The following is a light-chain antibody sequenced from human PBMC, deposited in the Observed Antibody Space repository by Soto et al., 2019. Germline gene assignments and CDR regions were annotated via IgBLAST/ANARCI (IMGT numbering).Light chain of an antibody. CDR3: LQYDTSPFT. CDR2: GAS. J-gene: IGKJ3*01. Sequence: MLVTQPPGTLSFSPGKRATLSCRASQSFSSSYLAWYQQKPGQTPRLLIYGASNRATGIPDRFSGSGSGTDFTLTISRLEPEDFAVYYCLQYDTSPFTFGPGSKVDIK. V-gene: IGKV3-20*01. CDR1: QSFSSSY.